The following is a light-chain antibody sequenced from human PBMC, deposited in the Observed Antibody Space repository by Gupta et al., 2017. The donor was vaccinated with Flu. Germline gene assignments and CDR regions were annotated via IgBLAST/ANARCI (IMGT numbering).Light chain of an antibody. Sequence: SALTQPPPASGPPGQRVTTPCSGSNSNIGRYTVDWYQQLPGTAPKLLIYDFSERPSGVPDRFSGSKSGTSAALAISGLQSEDEADYYCAVWDDSLSGHYVFGAGTKVTVL. CDR3: AVWDDSLSGHYV. CDR2: DFS. J-gene: IGLJ1*01. V-gene: IGLV1-44*01. CDR1: NSNIGRYT.